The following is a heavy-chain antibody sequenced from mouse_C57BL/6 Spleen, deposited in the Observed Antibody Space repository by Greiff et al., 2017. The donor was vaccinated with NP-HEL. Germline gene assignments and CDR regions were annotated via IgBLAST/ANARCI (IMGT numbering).Heavy chain of an antibody. D-gene: IGHD1-1*01. CDR1: GFNIKDYY. Sequence: EVQLQQSGAELVRPGASVKLSCTASGFNIKDYYMHWVKQRPEQGLEWIGRIDPEDGDTEYAPKFQGKATMTADTSSNTAYLQLSSLTSEDTAVYYCTTSDYYGSSSYYYAMDYWGQGTSVTVSS. J-gene: IGHJ4*01. CDR3: TTSDYYGSSSYYYAMDY. V-gene: IGHV14-1*01. CDR2: IDPEDGDT.